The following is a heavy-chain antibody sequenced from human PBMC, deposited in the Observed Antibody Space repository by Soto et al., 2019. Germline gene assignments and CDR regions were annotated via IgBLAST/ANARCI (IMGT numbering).Heavy chain of an antibody. CDR3: AKSGMAARTGWFDP. CDR1: GFTFSSYA. D-gene: IGHD6-6*01. J-gene: IGHJ5*02. Sequence: EVQLLESGGGLVQPGGSLRLSCAASGFTFSSYAMSWVRQAPGKGLEWVSAISGSGGSTYYADSVKGRFTISRDNSKNTMYLQMNSLTAEDTAVYYCAKSGMAARTGWFDPLGQGTLVTFSS. CDR2: ISGSGGST. V-gene: IGHV3-23*01.